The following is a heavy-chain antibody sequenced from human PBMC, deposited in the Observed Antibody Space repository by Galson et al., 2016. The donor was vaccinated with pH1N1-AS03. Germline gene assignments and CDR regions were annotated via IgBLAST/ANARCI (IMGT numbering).Heavy chain of an antibody. Sequence: SLRLSCAASGFSFGSYAMSWVRQAPGKGLDWVSTISGNGGTTYHADSVKGRFTISRDNSKDTVYLQMSSLRVEDTAVYYCAIWLITATLPLLGDLWGQGTVVTVSS. CDR3: AIWLITATLPLLGDL. J-gene: IGHJ5*02. D-gene: IGHD2-15*01. CDR2: ISGNGGTT. CDR1: GFSFGSYA. V-gene: IGHV3-23*01.